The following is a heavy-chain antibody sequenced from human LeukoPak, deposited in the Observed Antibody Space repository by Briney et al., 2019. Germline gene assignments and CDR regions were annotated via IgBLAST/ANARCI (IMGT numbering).Heavy chain of an antibody. CDR3: AKKLTVAGTFDY. CDR1: GFTFSSFA. Sequence: GGSLRLSCAASGFTFSSFAMSWVRQAPGKGLEWVSAVSASGATPYYADSVKGRFTISRDNSKNTLFLQINSLGAEDTAVYYCAKKLTVAGTFDYWGQGALVTVSS. D-gene: IGHD6-19*01. J-gene: IGHJ4*02. V-gene: IGHV3-23*01. CDR2: VSASGATP.